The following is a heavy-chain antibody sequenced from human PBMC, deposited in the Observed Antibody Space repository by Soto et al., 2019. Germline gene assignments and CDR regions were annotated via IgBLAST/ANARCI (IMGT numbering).Heavy chain of an antibody. V-gene: IGHV3-7*01. Sequence: GGSLRLSCAASGFTFSSYWMSWVRQAPGKGLEWVANIKQDGSEKYYVDSVKGRFTISRDNAKNSLYLQMNSLRAEDTAVYYCARAKLVVPASYYYYMDVWGKGTTVTVSS. D-gene: IGHD2-2*01. J-gene: IGHJ6*03. CDR1: GFTFSSYW. CDR3: ARAKLVVPASYYYYMDV. CDR2: IKQDGSEK.